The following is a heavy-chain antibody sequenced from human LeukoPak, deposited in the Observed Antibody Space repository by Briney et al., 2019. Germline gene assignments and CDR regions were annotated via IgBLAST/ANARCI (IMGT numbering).Heavy chain of an antibody. CDR3: AREAQTNGDYYMDV. CDR1: GFTFSSYG. J-gene: IGHJ6*03. CDR2: ISYDGSNK. Sequence: GGSLRLSCAASGFTFSSYGMHWVRQAPGKGLEWVAVISYDGSNKYYADSVKGRFTISRDNSKNTLYLQMNSLRAEDTAVYYCAREAQTNGDYYMDVWGKGTTVTVSS. V-gene: IGHV3-30*19. D-gene: IGHD2-8*01.